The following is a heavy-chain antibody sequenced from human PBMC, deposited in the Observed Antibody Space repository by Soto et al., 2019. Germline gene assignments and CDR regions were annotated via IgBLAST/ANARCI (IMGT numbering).Heavy chain of an antibody. D-gene: IGHD3-10*01. Sequence: QVQLQESGPGLVKPSGTLSLTCAVSGGSISSSNWWSWVRQPPGKGLEWIGEIYHSGSTNYNPSLRRRVTISVDKSKNQFSLKLSSVTAADTAVYYCAREGVWFGELLGQFFDYWGQGTLVTVSS. CDR1: GGSISSSNW. J-gene: IGHJ4*02. CDR2: IYHSGST. V-gene: IGHV4-4*02. CDR3: AREGVWFGELLGQFFDY.